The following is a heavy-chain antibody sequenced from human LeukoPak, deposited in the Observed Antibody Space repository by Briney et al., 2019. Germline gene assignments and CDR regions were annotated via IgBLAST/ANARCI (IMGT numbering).Heavy chain of an antibody. CDR1: GGSFSGYY. Sequence: SETLSLTCAVYGGSFSGYYWSWIRQPPGKGLEWIGEINHSGSTNYNPSLKSRVTISVDTSKNQFSLKLSSVTAADTAVYYCARDLPSRIDSTPAGDYWGQGTLVTVSS. J-gene: IGHJ4*02. D-gene: IGHD3-22*01. CDR3: ARDLPSRIDSTPAGDY. CDR2: INHSGST. V-gene: IGHV4-34*01.